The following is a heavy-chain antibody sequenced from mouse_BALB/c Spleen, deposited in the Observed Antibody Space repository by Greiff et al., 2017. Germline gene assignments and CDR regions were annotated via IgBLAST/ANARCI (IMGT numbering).Heavy chain of an antibody. Sequence: EADGGLVQPKGSLKLSCAASGFTFNTNAMNWVRQAPGKGLEWVARIRSKSNNYATYYADSVKDRFTISRDDSQSMLYLQMNNLKTEDTAMYYCVRDPYYGNYPFAYWGQGTLVTVSA. CDR3: VRDPYYGNYPFAY. CDR1: GFTFNTNA. J-gene: IGHJ3*01. CDR2: IRSKSNNYAT. D-gene: IGHD2-10*01. V-gene: IGHV10S3*01.